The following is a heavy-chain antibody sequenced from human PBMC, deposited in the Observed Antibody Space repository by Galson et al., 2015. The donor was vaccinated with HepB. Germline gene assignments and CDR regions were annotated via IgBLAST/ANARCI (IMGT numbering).Heavy chain of an antibody. CDR2: IIPIFGTA. CDR3: ASVYCSSTSCYIGSEDY. Sequence: SVKVSCKASGYTFTGYYMHWVRQAPGQGLEWMGGIIPIFGTANYAQKFQGRVTITADESTSTAYMELSSLRSEDTAVYYCASVYCSSTSCYIGSEDYWGQGTLVTVSS. V-gene: IGHV1-69*13. J-gene: IGHJ4*02. D-gene: IGHD2-2*02. CDR1: GYTFTGYY.